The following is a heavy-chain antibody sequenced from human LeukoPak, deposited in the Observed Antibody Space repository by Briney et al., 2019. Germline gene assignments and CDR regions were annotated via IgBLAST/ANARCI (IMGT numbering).Heavy chain of an antibody. Sequence: PSETLSLTCAVSGASVSGSNYYWGWIRQPPGKGLEWFGNIYSSGSTYYNASLQSRVTISIDTSKNQFSLRLNSVTAADTAVYYCARRYGDYADAFNYYYYMDVWGKGTTVTISS. J-gene: IGHJ6*03. CDR2: IYSSGST. CDR3: ARRYGDYADAFNYYYYMDV. D-gene: IGHD4-17*01. CDR1: GASVSGSNYY. V-gene: IGHV4-39*01.